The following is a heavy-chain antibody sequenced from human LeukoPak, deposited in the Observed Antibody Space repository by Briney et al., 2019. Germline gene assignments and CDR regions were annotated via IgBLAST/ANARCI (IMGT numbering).Heavy chain of an antibody. D-gene: IGHD3-9*01. Sequence: GGSLRLSCAASGFTFSSYGMHWVRQAPGKGLEWVAVIWYDGSNKYYADSAKGRFTISRDNSKNTLYLQMNSLRAEDTAVYYCARGSSDINAFDIWGQGTMVTVSS. V-gene: IGHV3-33*01. CDR2: IWYDGSNK. CDR3: ARGSSDINAFDI. J-gene: IGHJ3*02. CDR1: GFTFSSYG.